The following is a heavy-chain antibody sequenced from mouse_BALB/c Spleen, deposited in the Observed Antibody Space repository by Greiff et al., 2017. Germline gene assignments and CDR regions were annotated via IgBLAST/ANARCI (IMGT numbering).Heavy chain of an antibody. Sequence: EVQRVESGGGLVQPGGSLKLSCAASGFTFSSYTMSWVRQTPEKRLEWVAYISNGGGSTYYPDTVKGRFTISRDNAKNTLYLQMSSLKSEDTAMYYCARRTNSWFAYWGQGTLVTVSA. J-gene: IGHJ3*01. CDR3: ARRTNSWFAY. D-gene: IGHD4-1*01. V-gene: IGHV5-12-2*01. CDR2: ISNGGGST. CDR1: GFTFSSYT.